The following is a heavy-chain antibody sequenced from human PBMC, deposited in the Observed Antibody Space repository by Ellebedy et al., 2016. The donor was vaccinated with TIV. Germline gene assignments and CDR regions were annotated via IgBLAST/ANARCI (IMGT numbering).Heavy chain of an antibody. V-gene: IGHV4-4*07. D-gene: IGHD6-13*01. CDR1: GDSINNYY. CDR3: ARSPPYSRSWYFFDY. CDR2: IYTSGST. J-gene: IGHJ4*02. Sequence: MPSETLSLTCTVSGDSINNYYWNWIRQPAGKGLEWIGRIYTSGSTNYNPSLTSRVTMSVDTSKNQFSLKLSSVTAADTAVYYCARSPPYSRSWYFFDYWGQGTLVTVSS.